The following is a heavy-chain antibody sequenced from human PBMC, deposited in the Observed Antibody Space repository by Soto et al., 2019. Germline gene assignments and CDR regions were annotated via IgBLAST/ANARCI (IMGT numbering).Heavy chain of an antibody. V-gene: IGHV3-30*18. CDR3: AKDVYCSTTVCLRNIVHC. D-gene: IGHD2-2*01. Sequence: QVQLVESGGGVVQPGRSLRISCAASGFTFSNYGMHWVRQAPGKGLEWVSIMSYDGINKLYADSVKGRFTISRDNSKNALYLQMDSLSAEDTAFYYCAKDVYCSTTVCLRNIVHCGGQCTLVTVSS. CDR1: GFTFSNYG. J-gene: IGHJ1*01. CDR2: MSYDGINK.